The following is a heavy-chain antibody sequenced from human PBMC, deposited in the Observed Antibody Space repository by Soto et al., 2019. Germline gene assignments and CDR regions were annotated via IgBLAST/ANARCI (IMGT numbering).Heavy chain of an antibody. D-gene: IGHD4-17*01. CDR3: AMTTVVTPSYFDY. Sequence: QVQLVESGGGVVQPGRSLRLSCAASGFTFSSYAMHWVRQAPGKGLEWVAVISYDGSNKYYADSVKGRFTISRDNSKNTLYLQMNSLRAEDTAVYYCAMTTVVTPSYFDYWGQGTLVTVSS. V-gene: IGHV3-30-3*01. J-gene: IGHJ4*02. CDR2: ISYDGSNK. CDR1: GFTFSSYA.